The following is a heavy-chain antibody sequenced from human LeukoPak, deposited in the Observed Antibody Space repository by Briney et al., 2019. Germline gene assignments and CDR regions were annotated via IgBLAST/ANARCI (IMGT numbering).Heavy chain of an antibody. Sequence: NPSETLSLTCTVSGRSININTYYWGWIRQPPGKGLEWIGTIYYSGRTYYNPSLKSRVTISVDTSKNQFSLKLSSVTAADTAVYYCARDQATRILGYFDYWGQGTLVTVSS. V-gene: IGHV4-39*07. J-gene: IGHJ4*02. CDR2: IYYSGRT. CDR1: GRSININTYY. D-gene: IGHD1-26*01. CDR3: ARDQATRILGYFDY.